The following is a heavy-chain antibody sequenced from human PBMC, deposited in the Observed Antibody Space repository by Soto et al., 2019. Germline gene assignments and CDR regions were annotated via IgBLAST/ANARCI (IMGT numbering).Heavy chain of an antibody. CDR3: AKAEQARENSYLKFDI. Sequence: PGGSLRLSCAASGFKFSNYAMSWVRQAPGKGLEWVSLISATGGGTYYADSVKGRFTISRDNSHNTPYLQVHSLTAEDTAVYYCAKAEQARENSYLKFDIWGQGTQVTVSS. J-gene: IGHJ4*02. CDR1: GFKFSNYA. CDR2: ISATGGGT. D-gene: IGHD2-21*01. V-gene: IGHV3-23*01.